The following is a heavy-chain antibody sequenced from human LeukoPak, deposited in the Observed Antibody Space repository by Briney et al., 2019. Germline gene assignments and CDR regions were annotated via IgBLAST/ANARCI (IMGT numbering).Heavy chain of an antibody. CDR3: VKGVIAVAGAANTYYFDY. D-gene: IGHD6-19*01. CDR2: ISSDGGST. CDR1: GFTFSSYA. V-gene: IGHV3-64D*09. Sequence: GGSLRLSCSASGFTFSSYAMHWVRQAPGSGLQYVSLISSDGGSTYYADSVKGRFTISRDNSKNTLYLQMSSLGAEDTAVYYCVKGVIAVAGAANTYYFDYWGQGTLVTVSS. J-gene: IGHJ4*02.